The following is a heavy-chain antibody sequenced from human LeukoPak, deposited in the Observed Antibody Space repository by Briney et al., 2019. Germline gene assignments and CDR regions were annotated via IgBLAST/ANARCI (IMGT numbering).Heavy chain of an antibody. V-gene: IGHV3-30*18. CDR1: GFTFSSYG. CDR3: AKEWGALRYFDWLLDY. CDR2: ISYDGSNK. Sequence: GSLRLSCTASGFTFSSYGMHWVRQAPGKGLEWVAVISYDGSNKYYADSVKGRFTISRDNSKNTLYLQMNSLRAEDTAVYYCAKEWGALRYFDWLLDYWGQGTLATVSS. D-gene: IGHD3-9*01. J-gene: IGHJ4*02.